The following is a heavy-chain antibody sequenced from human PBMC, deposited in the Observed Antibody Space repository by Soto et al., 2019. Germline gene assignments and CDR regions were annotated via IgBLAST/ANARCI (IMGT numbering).Heavy chain of an antibody. CDR1: GGSISSYY. Sequence: SETLSLTCTVSGGSISSYYWSWIRQPPGKGLEWIGYIYYSGSANYNPSLKSRVTISVDTSKNQFSLRLSSVTAADTALYFCARATYYSHTSGYAFSFDFWGQGILVTVSS. J-gene: IGHJ4*02. CDR3: ARATYYSHTSGYAFSFDF. CDR2: IYYSGSA. V-gene: IGHV4-59*08. D-gene: IGHD3-22*01.